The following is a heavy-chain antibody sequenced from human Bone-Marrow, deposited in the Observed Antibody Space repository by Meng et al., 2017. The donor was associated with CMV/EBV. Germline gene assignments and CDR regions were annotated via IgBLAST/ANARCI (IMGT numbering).Heavy chain of an antibody. CDR3: ADSNRGLYYYGMDV. CDR1: GFTFSSYS. J-gene: IGHJ6*02. D-gene: IGHD2/OR15-2a*01. V-gene: IGHV3-21*01. Sequence: GESLKISCAASGFTFSSYSMNWVRQAPGKGLEWVSSISSSSSYIYYADSVKGRFTISRDNAKNSLYLQMNSLRAEDTAVYYCADSNRGLYYYGMDVWGQGNTVTVSS. CDR2: ISSSSSYI.